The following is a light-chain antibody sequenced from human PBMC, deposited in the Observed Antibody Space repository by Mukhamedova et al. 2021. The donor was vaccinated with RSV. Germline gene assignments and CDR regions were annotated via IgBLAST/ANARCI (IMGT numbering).Light chain of an antibody. Sequence: WYQRRVHGKGPKLLIYDASNLDTGVPLRFSGSGSGTDFTFTISSLQPEDIATYYCQHCDLFGGGTKVEIK. V-gene: IGKV1-33*01. CDR2: DAS. CDR3: QHCDL. J-gene: IGKJ4*01.